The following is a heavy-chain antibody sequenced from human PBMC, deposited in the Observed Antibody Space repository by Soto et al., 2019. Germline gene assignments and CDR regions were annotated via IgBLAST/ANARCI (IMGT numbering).Heavy chain of an antibody. D-gene: IGHD5-18*01. CDR3: AGPGYSSQDY. CDR2: ISGSGDGT. CDR1: GFTFSSFA. Sequence: GGSLRLSCAASGFTFSSFALSWVRQAPGKGLEWVSAISGSGDGTDYADSVKGRFTISRDNLKNTLYLQMNSLGAEDTAVYYCAGPGYSSQDYWGQGTLVTVSS. V-gene: IGHV3-23*01. J-gene: IGHJ4*02.